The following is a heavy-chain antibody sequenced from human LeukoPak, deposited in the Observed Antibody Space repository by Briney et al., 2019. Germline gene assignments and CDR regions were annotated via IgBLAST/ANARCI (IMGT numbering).Heavy chain of an antibody. CDR3: ARPPLGRRTGWFDP. D-gene: IGHD2-8*02. CDR1: GYTFTGYY. J-gene: IGHJ5*02. Sequence: ASVKVSCKASGYTFTGYYMHWVRQAPGQGLEWMGWINPNSGGTNYAQKFQGRVTMTRDTPISTAYMELSRLRSDGTAVYYCARPPLGRRTGWFDPWGQGTLVTVSS. V-gene: IGHV1-2*02. CDR2: INPNSGGT.